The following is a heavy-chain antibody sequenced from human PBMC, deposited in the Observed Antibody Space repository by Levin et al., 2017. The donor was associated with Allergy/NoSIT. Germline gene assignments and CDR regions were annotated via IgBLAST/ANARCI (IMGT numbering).Heavy chain of an antibody. CDR3: ARDMTGTQAFDI. Sequence: PGESLKISCAASGFTFSSYDMHWVRQATGKGLEWVSAIGTAGDTYYPGSVKGRFTISRENAKNSLYLQMNSLRAGDTAVYYCARDMTGTQAFDIWGQGTMVTVSS. CDR1: GFTFSSYD. V-gene: IGHV3-13*01. CDR2: IGTAGDT. J-gene: IGHJ3*02. D-gene: IGHD3-16*01.